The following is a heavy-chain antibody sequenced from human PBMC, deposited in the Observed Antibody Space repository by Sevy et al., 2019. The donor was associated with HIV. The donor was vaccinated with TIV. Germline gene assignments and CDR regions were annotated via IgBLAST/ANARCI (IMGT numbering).Heavy chain of an antibody. D-gene: IGHD1-26*01. CDR3: ARDCNSATCLWGLDV. Sequence: GGSLRLSCAASGFTFNRYWMSWVRQAPGKGLQWVANIKLDGSEKYYLDSVRVRFTISRDNAKNSLYMQMNSLRAEDTAVYYCARDCNSATCLWGLDVWGLGTTVTVSS. V-gene: IGHV3-7*03. CDR1: GFTFNRYW. J-gene: IGHJ6*02. CDR2: IKLDGSEK.